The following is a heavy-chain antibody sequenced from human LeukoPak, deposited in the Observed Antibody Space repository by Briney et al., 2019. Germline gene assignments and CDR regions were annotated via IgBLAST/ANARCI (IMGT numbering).Heavy chain of an antibody. J-gene: IGHJ4*02. CDR3: ARVKGDNYYDSSGYQG. CDR1: GFTFSSYS. CDR2: ISSSSSYI. V-gene: IGHV3-21*01. Sequence: GGSLRLSCAASGFTFSSYSMNWVRQAPGKGLEWVSFISSSSSYIYYADSVKGRFTISRDNAKNSLYLQMNSLRAEDTAVYYCARVKGDNYYDSSGYQGWGQGTLVTVSS. D-gene: IGHD3-22*01.